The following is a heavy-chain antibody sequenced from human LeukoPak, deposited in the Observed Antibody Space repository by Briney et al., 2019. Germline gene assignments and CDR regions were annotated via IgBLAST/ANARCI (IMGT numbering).Heavy chain of an antibody. CDR2: INHSGST. V-gene: IGHV4-39*01. CDR1: GDSISSSSYY. J-gene: IGHJ4*02. Sequence: SETLSLTCTVSGDSISSSSYYWSWIRQPPGKGLEWIGEINHSGSTNYNPSLKSRVTISVDTSKNQFSLKLSSVTAADTAVYYCARQIQLWSKSGIDYWGQGTLVTVSS. CDR3: ARQIQLWSKSGIDY. D-gene: IGHD5-18*01.